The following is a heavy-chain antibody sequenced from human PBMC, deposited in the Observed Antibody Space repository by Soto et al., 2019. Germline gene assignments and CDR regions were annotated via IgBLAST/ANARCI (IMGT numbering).Heavy chain of an antibody. J-gene: IGHJ6*02. V-gene: IGHV1-2*04. CDR2: INPNSGGT. CDR3: ARDGVDTAMEYYYYYGMDV. D-gene: IGHD5-18*01. Sequence: ASVKVSCKASGYTFTGSYMHWVRQAPGQGLEWMGWINPNSGGTNYAQKFQGWVTMTRDTSISTAYMELSRLRSDDTAVYYCARDGVDTAMEYYYYYGMDVWGQGTTVTVSS. CDR1: GYTFTGSY.